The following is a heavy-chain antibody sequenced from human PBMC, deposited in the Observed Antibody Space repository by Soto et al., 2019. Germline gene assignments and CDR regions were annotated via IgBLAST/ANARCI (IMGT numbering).Heavy chain of an antibody. CDR1: GGSISYYY. J-gene: IGHJ5*02. D-gene: IGHD6-25*01. CDR2: IYYSGGT. CDR3: ARMYTSGWFDP. V-gene: IGHV4-59*01. Sequence: SETLSLTCTVSGGSISYYYWSLSRQPPGKGLEWIGYIYYSGGTDYNPSLKSRVTISVDTSKNQFSLKLSSVTAADTAVYYCARMYTSGWFDPWGQGTLVTVSS.